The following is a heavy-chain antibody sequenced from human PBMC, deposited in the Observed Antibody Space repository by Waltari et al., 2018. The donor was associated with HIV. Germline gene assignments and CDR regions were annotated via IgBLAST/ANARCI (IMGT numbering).Heavy chain of an antibody. J-gene: IGHJ1*01. CDR3: ARGGRGYYDKMTGYSRAEYFQH. Sequence: QVQLQQWGAGLLKPSETLSLTCAVYGGSLSGYYWSWLRQPPGKGLEWLGEIDHLGSTNYNPSLKSRVIISADTPKRQFSVKLSSVTAADTAVYYCARGGRGYYDKMTGYSRAEYFQHWGQGTLVTVSS. V-gene: IGHV4-34*02. D-gene: IGHD3-9*01. CDR2: IDHLGST. CDR1: GGSLSGYY.